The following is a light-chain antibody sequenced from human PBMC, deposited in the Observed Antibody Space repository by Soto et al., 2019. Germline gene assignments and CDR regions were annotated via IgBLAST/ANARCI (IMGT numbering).Light chain of an antibody. CDR3: SSCTSSSTPDV. CDR2: EVS. Sequence: QSALTQPASVSGSPGQSITISCTGTSSDVGGYNYVSWHQQHPGKAPKLMIYEVSNRPSGVSNRFSGSKSGNTASLTISGLQAEDEADYYCSSCTSSSTPDVFGTGTKLTVL. J-gene: IGLJ1*01. CDR1: SSDVGGYNY. V-gene: IGLV2-14*01.